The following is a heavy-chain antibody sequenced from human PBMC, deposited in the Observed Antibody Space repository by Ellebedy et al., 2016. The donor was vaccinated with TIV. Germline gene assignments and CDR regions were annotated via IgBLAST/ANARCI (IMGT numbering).Heavy chain of an antibody. J-gene: IGHJ4*02. CDR1: GYTFTGYY. CDR3: ARDLGAYGDNHFDY. Sequence: ASVKVSCKASGYTFTGYYMHWVRQAPGQGLEWMGWINPNSGGTNYAQKFQGRVTMTRDTSISTAYMELSRLRSDDTAVYYCARDLGAYGDNHFDYWGQGTLVTVSS. D-gene: IGHD4-17*01. CDR2: INPNSGGT. V-gene: IGHV1-2*02.